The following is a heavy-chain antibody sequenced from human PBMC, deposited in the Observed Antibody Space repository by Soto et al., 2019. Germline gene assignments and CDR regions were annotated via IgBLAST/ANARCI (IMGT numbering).Heavy chain of an antibody. V-gene: IGHV3-33*01. CDR3: ARIINSYGMDV. CDR2: ISYDGNEK. J-gene: IGHJ6*02. CDR1: GFTFSSYG. Sequence: LRLSCATSGFTFSSYGFHWVRQAPGKGLEWVAVISYDGNEKNYADSVKGRFTISRDKSKKTLYLQMNSLTAEDTAVYFCARIINSYGMDVWGQGITVTVSS.